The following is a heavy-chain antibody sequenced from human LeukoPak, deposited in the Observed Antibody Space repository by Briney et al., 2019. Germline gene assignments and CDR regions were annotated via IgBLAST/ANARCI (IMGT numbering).Heavy chain of an antibody. Sequence: ASVKVSCKASGYTFTSYAMHWVRQAPGQRLEWMGWINAGNGNTKYSQKFQGRVTITRDTSASTAYMELSSLRSEDTAVYYCARDGYYGDSLDYWGRGTLVTVSS. CDR3: ARDGYYGDSLDY. V-gene: IGHV1-3*01. CDR2: INAGNGNT. D-gene: IGHD4-17*01. J-gene: IGHJ4*02. CDR1: GYTFTSYA.